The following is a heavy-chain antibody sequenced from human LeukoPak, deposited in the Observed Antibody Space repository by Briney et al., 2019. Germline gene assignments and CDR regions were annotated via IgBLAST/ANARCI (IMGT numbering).Heavy chain of an antibody. D-gene: IGHD2-2*01. J-gene: IGHJ4*02. CDR3: ARGRSSSLDY. V-gene: IGHV3-7*04. CDR2: IKQDGSEK. CDR1: GFTFSNYW. Sequence: GGSLRLSCVASGFTFSNYWMSWVRQAPGKGLEWVAKIKQDGSEKYYVDSVKGRFAISRDNAKNSLYLQKDSLRADDTAVYYCARGRSSSLDYWGQGTLVTVSS.